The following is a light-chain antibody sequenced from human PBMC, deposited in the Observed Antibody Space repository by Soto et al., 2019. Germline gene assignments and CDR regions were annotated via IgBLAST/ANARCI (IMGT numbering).Light chain of an antibody. CDR3: QQFHTSPST. J-gene: IGKJ1*01. CDR1: QTVSSTY. CDR2: GAS. Sequence: IVFPQSPGTLCLSAGETATLSCRASQTVSSTYLAWYQHKPGQAPRLLIYGASSRATDIPDRVSGSGSGTDFTLTIASLAPEDFAVYYCQQFHTSPSTFGQGTKVDI. V-gene: IGKV3-20*01.